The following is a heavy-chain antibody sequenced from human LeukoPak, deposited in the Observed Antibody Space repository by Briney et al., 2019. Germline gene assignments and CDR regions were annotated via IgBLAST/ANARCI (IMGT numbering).Heavy chain of an antibody. CDR3: ARDRGLPSGSYNYFDY. Sequence: PGGSLRLSCAASGFTFDDYAMHWVRQAPGKGLEWVSSISSSSSYIYYADSVKGRFTISRDNAKNSLYLQMNSLRAEDTAVYYCARDRGLPSGSYNYFDYWGQGTLVTVSS. CDR2: ISSSSSYI. V-gene: IGHV3-21*01. CDR1: GFTFDDYA. D-gene: IGHD1-26*01. J-gene: IGHJ4*02.